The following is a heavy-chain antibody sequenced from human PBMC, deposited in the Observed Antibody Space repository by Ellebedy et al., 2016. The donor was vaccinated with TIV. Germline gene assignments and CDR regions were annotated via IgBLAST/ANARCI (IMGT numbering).Heavy chain of an antibody. V-gene: IGHV3-23*01. CDR2: ISGSGGST. D-gene: IGHD2-15*01. CDR1: GFTFSSYA. J-gene: IGHJ6*02. Sequence: PGGSLRLSCAASGFTFSSYAMSWVRQAPGKGLEWVSVISGSGGSTYYADSVKGRFTISRDNSKNTLYLQMNSLRAEDTAVYYCAKDVSYLVAATLSGRDYYYGMDVWGQGTTVTVSS. CDR3: AKDVSYLVAATLSGRDYYYGMDV.